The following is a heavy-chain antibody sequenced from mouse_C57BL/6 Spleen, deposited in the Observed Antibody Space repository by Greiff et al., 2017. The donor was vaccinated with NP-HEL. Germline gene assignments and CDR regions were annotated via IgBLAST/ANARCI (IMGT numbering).Heavy chain of an antibody. CDR1: GFTFSDYG. Sequence: EVMLVESGGGLVKPGGSLKLSCAASGFTFSDYGMHWVRQAPEKGLEWVAYISSGSSTIYYADTVKGRFTISRDNAKNTLFLQMTSLRSEDTAMYYCARNYDYDGASWFAYWGQGTLVTVSA. CDR3: ARNYDYDGASWFAY. D-gene: IGHD2-4*01. J-gene: IGHJ3*01. V-gene: IGHV5-17*01. CDR2: ISSGSSTI.